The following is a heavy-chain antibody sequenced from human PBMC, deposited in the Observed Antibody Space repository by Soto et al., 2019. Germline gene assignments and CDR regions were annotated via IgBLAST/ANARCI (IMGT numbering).Heavy chain of an antibody. J-gene: IGHJ4*02. CDR1: GFTFSRYG. CDR2: IWYDGSNK. CDR3: ASDGSGDHDLHY. D-gene: IGHD3-10*01. V-gene: IGHV3-33*01. Sequence: QVQLVESGGGVVQPGRSLRLSCAASGFTFSRYGIHWVRQAPGKGLEWVAVIWYDGSNKYYADSVKGRFTISRDNSKNTLYLHMNSLRAEDTAVYYCASDGSGDHDLHYWGQGTLVTVSS.